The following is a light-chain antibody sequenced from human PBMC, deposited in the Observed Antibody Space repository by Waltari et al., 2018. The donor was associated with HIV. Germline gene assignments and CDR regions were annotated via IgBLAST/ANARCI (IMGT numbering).Light chain of an antibody. CDR1: QSIGWR. Sequence: EVVMTQSPATLSVSPGEGVTLSCRASQSIGWRLAGYQQKPGQAPRLLIYGASNRDSGIPVRFSGSGSGTDFTLTISSVQSEDCAVYYCQQYNNWPPITFGQGTRLEIK. J-gene: IGKJ5*01. CDR3: QQYNNWPPIT. CDR2: GAS. V-gene: IGKV3-15*01.